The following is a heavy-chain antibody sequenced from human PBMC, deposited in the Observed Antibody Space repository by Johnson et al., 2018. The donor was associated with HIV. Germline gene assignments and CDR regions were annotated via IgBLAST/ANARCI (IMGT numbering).Heavy chain of an antibody. CDR2: MNWNDSNT. Sequence: VPLVESGGGLVQPGGSLRLSCAASGFIFDDYGLSGVGQAPGKGLEWVSGMNWNDSNTGYADSVKGRFTISSDNARNSMYLQMNSLRVEDTALYYCARVRTGDSSGYHDAFDIWGQGTMVIVSS. J-gene: IGHJ3*02. D-gene: IGHD3-22*01. V-gene: IGHV3-20*04. CDR3: ARVRTGDSSGYHDAFDI. CDR1: GFIFDDYG.